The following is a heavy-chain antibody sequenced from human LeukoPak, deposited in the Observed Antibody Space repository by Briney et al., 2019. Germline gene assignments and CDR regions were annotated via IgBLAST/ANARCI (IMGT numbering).Heavy chain of an antibody. CDR3: ARPSADYGDYGGGYYMDV. V-gene: IGHV4-38-2*02. J-gene: IGHJ6*03. CDR1: GYSISSGYY. Sequence: PSETLSLTWTVSGYSISSGYYWGWIRQPPGKGLEWIGSIYHSGSTYYNPSLKSRVTISVDTSKNQFSLKLSSVTAADTAVYYCARPSADYGDYGGGYYMDVWGKGTTVTVSS. CDR2: IYHSGST. D-gene: IGHD4-17*01.